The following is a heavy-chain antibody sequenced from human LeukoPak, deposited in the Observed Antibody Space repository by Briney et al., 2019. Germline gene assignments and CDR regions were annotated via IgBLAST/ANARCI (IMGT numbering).Heavy chain of an antibody. CDR1: VDSIINYY. CDR3: ARSQRWFDY. Sequence: SETLSLTCSLSVDSIINYYWTWIRQPPGKALEWIGYIYYSGSTNYNPSLKSRVTISVDTSKNQFSLKLSSVTAADTAVYYCARSQRWFDYWGQGTLVTVSS. CDR2: IYYSGST. V-gene: IGHV4-59*01. D-gene: IGHD4-23*01. J-gene: IGHJ4*02.